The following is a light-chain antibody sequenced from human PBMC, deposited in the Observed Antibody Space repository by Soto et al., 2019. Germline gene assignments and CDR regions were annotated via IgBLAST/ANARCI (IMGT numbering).Light chain of an antibody. Sequence: DIQMTQSPSTLSGSVGDRVTLTCRASQTISSWLAWYQQKPGKAPKLLIYKASTLKSGVPSRVRGSGSGTEFTLTISSLKPDDFETYYCQHYNSYSEAFGQGTKVDI. J-gene: IGKJ1*01. CDR1: QTISSW. CDR3: QHYNSYSEA. V-gene: IGKV1-5*03. CDR2: KAS.